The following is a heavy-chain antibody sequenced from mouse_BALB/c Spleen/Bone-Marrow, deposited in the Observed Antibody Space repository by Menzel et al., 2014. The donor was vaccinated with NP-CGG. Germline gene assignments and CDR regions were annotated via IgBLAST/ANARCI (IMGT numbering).Heavy chain of an antibody. J-gene: IGHJ4*01. CDR2: IDPYDSET. CDR1: GYTFTSNW. CDR3: ARWGYGSTYYYAKDY. V-gene: IGHV1-52*01. D-gene: IGHD1-1*01. Sequence: QVQLQQSGAELVRPGASVKLSCKASGYTFTSNWMNWVKQRPEQGLEWIGRIDPYDSETHYNQKFKDKAILTVDKSSSTAYMQLNSLTSEDSAVYYCARWGYGSTYYYAKDYWGQGTSVTVSS.